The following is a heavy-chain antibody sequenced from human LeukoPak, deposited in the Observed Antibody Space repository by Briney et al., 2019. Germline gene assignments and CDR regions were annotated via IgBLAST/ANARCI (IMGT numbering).Heavy chain of an antibody. D-gene: IGHD3-3*01. CDR1: GFTFSSYSMN. V-gene: IGHV4-39*01. Sequence: GSLRLSCAASGFTFSSYSMNWVRQPPGKGLEWIGSIYYSGSTYYNPSLKSRVTISVDTSKNQFSLKLSSVTAADTAVYYCARHQVLRFLEWPPREDYWGQGTLVTVSS. CDR3: ARHQVLRFLEWPPREDY. CDR2: IYYSGST. J-gene: IGHJ4*02.